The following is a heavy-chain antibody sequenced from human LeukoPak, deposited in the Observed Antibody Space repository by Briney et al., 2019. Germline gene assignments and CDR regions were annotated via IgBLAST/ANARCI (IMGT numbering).Heavy chain of an antibody. Sequence: NPGGSLRLSCAASGFSFRDYYMSWIRQAPGKGLEWVSYISVSSSYTDYADSVKGRFTISRDNAKNSVYLQMNSLTAEDTAVYYCARAPGVDYWGQGTLVTVSS. CDR1: GFSFRDYY. V-gene: IGHV3-11*05. CDR3: ARAPGVDY. J-gene: IGHJ4*02. D-gene: IGHD7-27*01. CDR2: ISVSSSYT.